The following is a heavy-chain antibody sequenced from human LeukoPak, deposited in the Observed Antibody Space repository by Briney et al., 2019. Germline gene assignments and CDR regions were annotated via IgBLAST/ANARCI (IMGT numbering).Heavy chain of an antibody. CDR2: IYYSGST. CDR1: GASISTNEFY. CDR3: ARVGYYCNNGSCFGVYYYAMDV. V-gene: IGHV4-30-4*01. J-gene: IGHJ6*02. D-gene: IGHD2-8*01. Sequence: PSETLSLTCTVSGASISTNEFYGTWIRQPPGKGLEWIGYIYYSGSTYDNPSLKRRVTISVDTSKNQFSLKLNTVTAADPAVFYCARVGYYCNNGSCFGVYYYAMDVWGRGPTVTVSS.